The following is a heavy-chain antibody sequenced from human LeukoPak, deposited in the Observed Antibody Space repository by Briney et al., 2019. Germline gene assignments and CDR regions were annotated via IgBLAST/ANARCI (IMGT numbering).Heavy chain of an antibody. J-gene: IGHJ3*02. Sequence: SETLSLTCTVSGGPISSYYWSWIRQPPGKGLEWIGYIYYSGSTNYNPSLKSRVTISVDTSKNQFSLKLSSVTAADTAVYYCARETMAHAFDIWGQGTMVTVSS. CDR1: GGPISSYY. D-gene: IGHD3-10*01. V-gene: IGHV4-59*01. CDR2: IYYSGST. CDR3: ARETMAHAFDI.